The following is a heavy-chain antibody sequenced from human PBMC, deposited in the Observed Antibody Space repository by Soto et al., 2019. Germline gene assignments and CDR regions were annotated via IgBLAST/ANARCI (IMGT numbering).Heavy chain of an antibody. J-gene: IGHJ4*02. Sequence: TLSLTCNVSGGPIKTGDYYWNWIRQPPGKGLEWIGYVFYSGATNYSPSLKSRAAISMDTSKNQFSLSLTSVTAADTAVYYCARAGFSYGHLLFWGQGIRVPVSS. CDR2: VFYSGAT. V-gene: IGHV4-30-4*01. D-gene: IGHD3-10*01. CDR3: ARAGFSYGHLLF. CDR1: GGPIKTGDYY.